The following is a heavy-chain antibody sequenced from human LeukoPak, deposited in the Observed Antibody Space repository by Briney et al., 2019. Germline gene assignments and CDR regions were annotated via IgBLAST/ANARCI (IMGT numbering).Heavy chain of an antibody. CDR2: IRPDAGEI. D-gene: IGHD1-26*01. CDR1: GFTFSSYS. V-gene: IGHV3-7*01. J-gene: IGHJ4*02. Sequence: GGSLRLSCAASGFTFSSYSMNWVRQAPGKGLEWVANIRPDAGEIYYVDSLKGRFIISRDNAKNSLYLQMNSLRVDDTAVYFCARDKIMGATRFDYWGQGALVTVSS. CDR3: ARDKIMGATRFDY.